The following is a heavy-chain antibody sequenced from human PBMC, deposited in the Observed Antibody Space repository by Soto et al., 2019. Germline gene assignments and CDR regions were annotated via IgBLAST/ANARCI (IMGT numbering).Heavy chain of an antibody. CDR3: EGDGVVITGGWRGFEY. Sequence: QVQLVESGGGVVQPGRSLRLSCAASGFTFSSYGMHWVRQAPGKGLEWVAVIWYDGSNKYYADSVKGRFTISRDNSKNTLYLHMNGLRAADRGVYYGEGDGVVITGGWRGFEYWCEGTLVTVS. J-gene: IGHJ4*02. V-gene: IGHV3-33*01. CDR1: GFTFSSYG. CDR2: IWYDGSNK. D-gene: IGHD3-3*01.